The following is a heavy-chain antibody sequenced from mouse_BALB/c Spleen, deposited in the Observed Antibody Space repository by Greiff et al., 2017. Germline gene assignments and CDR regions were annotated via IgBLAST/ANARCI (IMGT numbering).Heavy chain of an antibody. D-gene: IGHD2-1*01. CDR1: GYTFTSYW. Sequence: DVQLQESGTVLARPGASVKMSCKASGYTFTSYWMHWVKQRPGQGLEWIGAIYPGNSDTSYNQKFKGKAKLTAVTSTSTAYMELSSLTNEDSAVYYCTRKNYGNYWYFDVWGAGTTVTVSS. CDR3: TRKNYGNYWYFDV. CDR2: IYPGNSDT. V-gene: IGHV1-5*01. J-gene: IGHJ1*01.